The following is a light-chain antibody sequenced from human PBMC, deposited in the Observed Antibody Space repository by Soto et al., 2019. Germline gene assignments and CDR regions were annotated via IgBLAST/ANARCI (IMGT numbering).Light chain of an antibody. CDR1: QSLSSW. CDR2: KAS. V-gene: IGKV1-5*03. CDR3: QQYYSTPPT. Sequence: DIQMTQSPSTLSASVGDRVTITCRASQSLSSWLTWYQQTPGQAPKLLIYKASSLESGVPSRFSGSGSGTDFTLTISSLQAEDVAVYYCQQYYSTPPTFGQGTKVDIK. J-gene: IGKJ1*01.